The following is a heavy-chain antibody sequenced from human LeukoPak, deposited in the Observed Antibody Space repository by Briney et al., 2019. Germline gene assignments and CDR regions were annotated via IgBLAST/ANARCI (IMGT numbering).Heavy chain of an antibody. Sequence: AASVKVSCKASGGTFSSYAISWVRQAPGQGLEWMGGIIPIFGTANYAQKFRGRVTITADESTSTAYMELSSLRSEDTAVYYCARCNYYDSSGYYYFDYWGQGTLVTVSS. CDR2: IIPIFGTA. J-gene: IGHJ4*02. D-gene: IGHD3-22*01. V-gene: IGHV1-69*13. CDR1: GGTFSSYA. CDR3: ARCNYYDSSGYYYFDY.